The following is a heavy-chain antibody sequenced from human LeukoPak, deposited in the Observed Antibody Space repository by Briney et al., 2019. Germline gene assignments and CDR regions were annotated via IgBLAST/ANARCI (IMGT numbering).Heavy chain of an antibody. CDR3: ARGYCSSSSCRYFDF. CDR1: GFTFSSYA. Sequence: GGSLRLSCAASGFTFSSYAMSWVRQAPGKGLEWVGRTRNKPNSYTPEYAASVKGRFIISRDDSKNSLYLQMNSLKTEDTAVYYCARGYCSSSSCRYFDFWGQGTLVTVSS. CDR2: TRNKPNSYTP. J-gene: IGHJ4*02. V-gene: IGHV3-72*01. D-gene: IGHD2-2*01.